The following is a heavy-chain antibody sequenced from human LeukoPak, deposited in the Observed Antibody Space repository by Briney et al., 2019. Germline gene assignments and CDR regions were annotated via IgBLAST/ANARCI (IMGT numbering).Heavy chain of an antibody. CDR2: ISPNSGGT. Sequence: ASVKVSCKASGYTFTDYYMHWVRQAPGQGLEWMGWISPNSGGTNYAQKFRGRVTMTRDTSISTAYMELSSLRSDDTAVYYCARVYYFGSGSYPLHYFDYWGQGTLVTVSS. D-gene: IGHD3-10*01. CDR1: GYTFTDYY. V-gene: IGHV1-2*02. CDR3: ARVYYFGSGSYPLHYFDY. J-gene: IGHJ4*02.